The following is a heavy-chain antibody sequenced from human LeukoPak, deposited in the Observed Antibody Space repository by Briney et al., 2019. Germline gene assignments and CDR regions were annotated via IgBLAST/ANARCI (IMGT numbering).Heavy chain of an antibody. V-gene: IGHV1-69*04. CDR2: IIPILGIA. CDR1: GGTFSSYA. D-gene: IGHD3-10*01. J-gene: IGHJ3*02. Sequence: GASVKVSCKASGGTFSSYAISWVRQAPGQGLEWMGRIIPILGIANYAQKFQGRVTITADKSTSTAYMELSSLRSEDTAVYYCARGKVRDAFDIWGQGTMVTVSS. CDR3: ARGKVRDAFDI.